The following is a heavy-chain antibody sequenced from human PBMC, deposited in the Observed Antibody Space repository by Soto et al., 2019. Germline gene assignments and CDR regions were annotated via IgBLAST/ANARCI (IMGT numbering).Heavy chain of an antibody. V-gene: IGHV1-18*01. D-gene: IGHD3-16*01. CDR3: AMEDNYVTPSPHDF. CDR2: ISPYSGNT. J-gene: IGHJ6*02. Sequence: QVQLVQSGDEVRKPGSSVKVSCKASGYIFVNYGIAWVRQAPGQGLEWMGWISPYSGNTHYASKVQGRLTMTTDNSTSTPYLDMGSLTPDDTAVYYCAMEDNYVTPSPHDFWGQGTTVTVSS. CDR1: GYIFVNYG.